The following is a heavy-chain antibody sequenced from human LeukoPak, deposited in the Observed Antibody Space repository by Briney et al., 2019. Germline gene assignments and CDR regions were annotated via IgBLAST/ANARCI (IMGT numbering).Heavy chain of an antibody. CDR3: ARLLHYDFWSGCQYYFDY. D-gene: IGHD3-3*01. Sequence: KPSETLSLTCAVSGYSISSGYYWGWIRQPPGKGLEWIGSIYHSGSTYYNPSLKSRVTISVDTSKNQFSLKLSSVTAADTAVYYCARLLHYDFWSGCQYYFDYWGQGTLVTVSS. J-gene: IGHJ4*02. CDR1: GYSISSGYY. V-gene: IGHV4-38-2*01. CDR2: IYHSGST.